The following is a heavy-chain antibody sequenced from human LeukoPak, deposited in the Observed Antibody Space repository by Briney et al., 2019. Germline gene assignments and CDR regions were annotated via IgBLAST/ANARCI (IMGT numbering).Heavy chain of an antibody. V-gene: IGHV3-15*01. D-gene: IGHD6-13*01. CDR2: IKSKTDGGTP. CDR3: TGVSRSSWYDY. J-gene: IGHJ4*02. CDR1: GFTFSNAW. Sequence: PGGSLRLSCAASGFTFSNAWMSWVRQAPGKGLEWVGRIKSKTDGGTPDYAAPVRGRFTISRDDSKNTLYLQMNSLKTEDTAVYYCTGVSRSSWYDYWGERTVVTVSS.